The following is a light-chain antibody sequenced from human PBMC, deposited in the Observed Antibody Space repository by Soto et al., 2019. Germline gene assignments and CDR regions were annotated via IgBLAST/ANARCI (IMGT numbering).Light chain of an antibody. CDR3: QQRSNWPPT. CDR1: QSVSSY. Sequence: EIVLTQSPATLSLSPGERATLSCRASQSVSSYLAWYQQKPGQAPRLLIYDASNRATGIPARFSGSGSGTDFTLTISILEPADFAVYYCQQRSNWPPTFGQGTKVEIK. CDR2: DAS. J-gene: IGKJ1*01. V-gene: IGKV3-11*01.